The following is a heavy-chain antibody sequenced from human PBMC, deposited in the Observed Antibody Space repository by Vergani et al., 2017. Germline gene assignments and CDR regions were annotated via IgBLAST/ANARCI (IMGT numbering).Heavy chain of an antibody. CDR2: IHPADSDT. Sequence: EVQLVQSGAEVKKPGEPLKISCQISGYSFTNYWIGLMRQMPGKGLEWMGIIHPADSDTRYSPSFQGQVTISVDKSISTAYLQRSSLRASDSAMYYCARLDGRDSSGSKYFDYWGQGTLVTVSS. CDR1: GYSFTNYW. D-gene: IGHD3-22*01. V-gene: IGHV5-51*01. CDR3: ARLDGRDSSGSKYFDY. J-gene: IGHJ4*02.